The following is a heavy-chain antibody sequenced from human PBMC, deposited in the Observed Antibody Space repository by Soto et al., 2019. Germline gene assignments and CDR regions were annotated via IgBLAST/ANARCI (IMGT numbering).Heavy chain of an antibody. CDR2: VYYTGST. V-gene: IGHV4-59*01. J-gene: IGHJ4*02. Sequence: SETLSLTCSVSGGSISGSYWSWIRQSPGKGLEWLGYVYYTGSTNYSPSLRSRVSISVDTSKNEFSLRLSSVTAADTAVYFCARSVAVPGAHIDYWGRGTQVTVSS. CDR1: GGSISGSY. CDR3: ARSVAVPGAHIDY. D-gene: IGHD6-19*01.